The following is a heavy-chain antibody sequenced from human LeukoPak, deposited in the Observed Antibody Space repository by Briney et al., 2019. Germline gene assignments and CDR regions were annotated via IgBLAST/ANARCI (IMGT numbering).Heavy chain of an antibody. V-gene: IGHV5-51*01. D-gene: IGHD6-19*01. CDR1: GYSFTSYW. J-gene: IGHJ4*02. CDR2: IYPGDSDT. Sequence: GESLKISCKGSGYSFTSYWIGWVRQMPGKGLEWMGIIYPGDSDTRYSPSFQGQVTISADKSISTAYLQWSSLKVSDTAMYYCARHTYSSGPNFDYWGQGTLVTVSS. CDR3: ARHTYSSGPNFDY.